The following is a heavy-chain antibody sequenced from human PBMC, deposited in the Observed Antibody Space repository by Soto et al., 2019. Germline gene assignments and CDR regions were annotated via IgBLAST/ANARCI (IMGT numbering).Heavy chain of an antibody. D-gene: IGHD5-12*01. J-gene: IGHJ3*02. CDR3: ARDLSGYSGYDDAFDI. Sequence: GGSLRLSCVASGFTFSSYWMSWVRQAPGKGLEWVANIKQDGSEKYYVDSVKGRFTISRDNAKNSLYLQMNSLRAEDTAVYYCARDLSGYSGYDDAFDIWGQGTMVTVSS. CDR2: IKQDGSEK. CDR1: GFTFSSYW. V-gene: IGHV3-7*01.